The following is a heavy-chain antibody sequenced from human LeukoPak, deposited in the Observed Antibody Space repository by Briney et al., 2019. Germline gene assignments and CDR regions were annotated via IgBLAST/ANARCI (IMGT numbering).Heavy chain of an antibody. D-gene: IGHD1-1*01. CDR1: GYTFTSYY. CDR2: INPSGGST. V-gene: IGHV1-46*01. CDR3: AREAWQQLGSLYFDL. J-gene: IGHJ2*01. Sequence: ASVKVSCKASGYTFTSYYMHWVRQAPGQGLEWMGIINPSGGSTSYAQKFQGRVTMTTDTSTSTAYMEVRSLRSDDTAVYYCAREAWQQLGSLYFDLWGRGTLVTVSS.